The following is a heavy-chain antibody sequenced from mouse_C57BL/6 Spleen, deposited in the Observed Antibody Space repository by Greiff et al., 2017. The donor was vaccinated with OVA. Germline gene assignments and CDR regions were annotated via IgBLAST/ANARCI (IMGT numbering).Heavy chain of an antibody. CDR1: GYAFSSYW. D-gene: IGHD2-4*01. CDR3: AYDYDGDYYAMDY. CDR2: IYPGDGDT. J-gene: IGHJ4*01. V-gene: IGHV1-80*01. Sequence: VQLQQSGAELVKPGASVKISCKASGYAFSSYWMNWVKQRPGKGLEWIGQIYPGDGDTNYNGKFKGKATLTADKSSSTAYMQLSSLTSEDSAVYFCAYDYDGDYYAMDYWGQGTSVTVSS.